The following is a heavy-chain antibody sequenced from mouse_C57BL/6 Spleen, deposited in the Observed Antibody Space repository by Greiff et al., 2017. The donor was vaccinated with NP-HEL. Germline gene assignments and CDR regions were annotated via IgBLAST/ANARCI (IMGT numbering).Heavy chain of an antibody. CDR3: ASYDYDGAMDY. CDR2: ISGGGGNT. CDR1: GFTFSSYT. Sequence: EVNVVESGGGLVKPGGSLKLSCAASGFTFSSYTMSWVRQTPEKRLEWVATISGGGGNTYYPDSVKGRFTISRDNAKNTLYLQMSSLRSEDTALYYCASYDYDGAMDYWGQGTSVTVSS. D-gene: IGHD2-4*01. J-gene: IGHJ4*01. V-gene: IGHV5-9*01.